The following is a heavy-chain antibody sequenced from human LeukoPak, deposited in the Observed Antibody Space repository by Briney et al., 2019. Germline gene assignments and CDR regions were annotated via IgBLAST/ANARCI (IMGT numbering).Heavy chain of an antibody. CDR3: ARLTRTYCGGDCSLDY. D-gene: IGHD2-21*02. V-gene: IGHV6-1*01. Sequence: SQTLSLTCAISGDSVSSKSAAWNWIRQSPSRGLEWLGRTYYRSKWYDDYAVSVKSRITINADTSKNQFSLHLNSVTPEDTAVYYCARLTRTYCGGDCSLDYWGQGTLVTVSS. CDR1: GDSVSSKSAA. J-gene: IGHJ4*02. CDR2: TYYRSKWYD.